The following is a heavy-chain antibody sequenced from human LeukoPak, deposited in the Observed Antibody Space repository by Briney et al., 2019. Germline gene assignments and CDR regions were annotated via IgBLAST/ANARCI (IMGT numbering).Heavy chain of an antibody. V-gene: IGHV3-23*01. D-gene: IGHD3-16*01. CDR1: GITFSSFA. CDR3: ASGGHIDY. Sequence: PGGSLRLPCAASGITFSSFAMNWVRQAPGTGLEWGSAITGSGGITYYADTGKSRFSISRDNSTNTLYLQMQTLRAQDTAVYFCASGGHIDYCGQGSLVTVSS. J-gene: IGHJ4*02. CDR2: ITGSGGIT.